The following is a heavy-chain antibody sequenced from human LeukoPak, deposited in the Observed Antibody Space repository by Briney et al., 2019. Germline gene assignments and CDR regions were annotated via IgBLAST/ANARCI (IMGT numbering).Heavy chain of an antibody. Sequence: ASVKVSCKASGYTFTSYGISWVRQAPEQGLEWMGWISAYNGNTNYAQKLQGRVTMTTDTSTSTAYMELRSLRSDDTAVYYCARVAITIFGVVIIPFDYWGQGTLVTVSS. V-gene: IGHV1-18*01. CDR3: ARVAITIFGVVIIPFDY. CDR2: ISAYNGNT. D-gene: IGHD3-3*01. J-gene: IGHJ4*02. CDR1: GYTFTSYG.